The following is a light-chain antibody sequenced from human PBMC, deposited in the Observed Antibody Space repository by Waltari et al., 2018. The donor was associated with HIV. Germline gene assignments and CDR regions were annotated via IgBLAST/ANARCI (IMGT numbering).Light chain of an antibody. J-gene: IGLJ2*01. CDR2: DDS. Sequence: SYVLTQPPSVSVAPGQTARITCGGNKIGSKSVHWYQQKTGQAPVLVVYDDSDRPSRIPERFSGSNSGNTATLTISRVEAGDEADYYCQVWDSSSDHVVFGGGTKLTVL. CDR3: QVWDSSSDHVV. V-gene: IGLV3-21*02. CDR1: KIGSKS.